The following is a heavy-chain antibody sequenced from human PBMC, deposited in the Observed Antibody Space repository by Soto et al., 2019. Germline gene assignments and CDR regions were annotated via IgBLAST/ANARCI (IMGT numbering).Heavy chain of an antibody. Sequence: EVQLVESGGGLVQPGGSLRLSCAASGFTVSSNYVSWVRQAPGKGLEWVSVIYSGGSTYYADSVKGRFTISSDNSKNTLYLQMNSLRAEDTAVYYCAVLWFGEPARFDYWGQGTLVNGSS. J-gene: IGHJ4*02. D-gene: IGHD3-10*01. CDR1: GFTVSSNY. CDR3: AVLWFGEPARFDY. CDR2: IYSGGST. V-gene: IGHV3-66*01.